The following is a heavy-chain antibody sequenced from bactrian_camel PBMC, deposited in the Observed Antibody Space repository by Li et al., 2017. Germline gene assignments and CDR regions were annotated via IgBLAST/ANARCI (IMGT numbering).Heavy chain of an antibody. J-gene: IGHJ4*01. V-gene: IGHV3S25*01. D-gene: IGHD2*01. CDR1: GFTFSNYW. CDR2: IDHVGGTT. CDR3: VRGTPTLATGDNY. Sequence: QLVESGGDLVQPGGSLRLSCAASGFTFSNYWMFWVRQAPGKGLEWVSTIDHVGGTTLYPDSLKNRFTVSRDNAKNTVYLRMDNLLPEGTAVYYCVRGTPTLATGDNYWGRGTQVTVS.